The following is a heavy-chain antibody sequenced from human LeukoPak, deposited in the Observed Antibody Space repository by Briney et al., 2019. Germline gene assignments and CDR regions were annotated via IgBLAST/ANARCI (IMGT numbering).Heavy chain of an antibody. J-gene: IGHJ4*02. CDR3: ARGRPHGNDY. D-gene: IGHD4-23*01. Sequence: GGSLRLSCAASGFTFSSYWMNWVRQAPGKGLVWVSRIASDGSSTTYADSVKGRFSISRDNAKNTLYLQMNSLRVEDTAVYYCARGRPHGNDYWGQGTLVTISS. CDR1: GFTFSSYW. V-gene: IGHV3-74*01. CDR2: IASDGSST.